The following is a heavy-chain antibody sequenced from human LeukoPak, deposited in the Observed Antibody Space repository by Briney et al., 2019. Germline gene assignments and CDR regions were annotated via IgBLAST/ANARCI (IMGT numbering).Heavy chain of an antibody. Sequence: ASVKVSCKASGGTFSSYAISWVRQAPGQGLEWMGGIIPIFGTANYAQKFQGRVTITADESTSTAYMELSSLRSEDTAVYYCARGASGTVNDAFDIWGQGTMVTVSS. CDR2: IIPIFGTA. J-gene: IGHJ3*02. V-gene: IGHV1-69*13. CDR3: ARGASGTVNDAFDI. CDR1: GGTFSSYA. D-gene: IGHD4-17*01.